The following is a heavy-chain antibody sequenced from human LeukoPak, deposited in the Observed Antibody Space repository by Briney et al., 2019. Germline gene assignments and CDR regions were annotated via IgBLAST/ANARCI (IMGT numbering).Heavy chain of an antibody. V-gene: IGHV3-9*01. Sequence: PGGSLRLSCAASGFTFDDYAMHWVRQAPGKGLEWVSGISWNSGSIGYADSVKGRFTISRDNAKNSLYLQMNSLRAEDTALYYCAKDYYYDSSAHSAAFDCWGQGTLVTVSS. CDR2: ISWNSGSI. CDR1: GFTFDDYA. J-gene: IGHJ4*02. CDR3: AKDYYYDSSAHSAAFDC. D-gene: IGHD3-22*01.